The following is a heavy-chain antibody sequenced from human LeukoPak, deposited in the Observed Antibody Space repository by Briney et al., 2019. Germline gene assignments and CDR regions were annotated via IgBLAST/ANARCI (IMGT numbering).Heavy chain of an antibody. J-gene: IGHJ4*02. Sequence: GGSLRLSCAASGFTFSSHWKTWGRQAPGKGLEWVANIKQDGSVKSYLDSVKGRFTISRDNAKNSLYLQMHSLRADDTAVYYCARNLHWAFDSWGQGTLVTVSS. CDR3: ARNLHWAFDS. CDR1: GFTFSSHW. D-gene: IGHD7-27*01. V-gene: IGHV3-7*01. CDR2: IKQDGSVK.